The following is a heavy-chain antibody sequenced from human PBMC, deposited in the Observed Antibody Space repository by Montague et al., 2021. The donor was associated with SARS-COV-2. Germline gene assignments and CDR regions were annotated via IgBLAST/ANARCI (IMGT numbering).Heavy chain of an antibody. CDR2: IFHSWTT. CDR3: VREYTGSSQAS. CDR1: GGSIVTGDYY. Sequence: SETLSLTCSVSGGSIVTGDYYWAWSRQPPGKGLEWIGSIFHSWTTYYAPSLRGRVTISVDTSKNQFSLKLNSVTAADTAFYYCVREYTGSSQASWGQGTLGSVSS. J-gene: IGHJ5*02. D-gene: IGHD6-6*01. V-gene: IGHV4-39*02.